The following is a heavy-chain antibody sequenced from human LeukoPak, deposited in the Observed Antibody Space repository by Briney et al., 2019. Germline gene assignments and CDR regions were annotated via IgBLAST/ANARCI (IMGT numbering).Heavy chain of an antibody. V-gene: IGHV4-59*08. CDR1: GGSFSGYY. J-gene: IGHJ4*02. Sequence: SETLSLTCAVYGGSFSGYYWSWIRQPPGKGLEWIGYIYYSGSTYYNPSLKSRVTISVDTSKNQLSLKLSSVTAADTAVYYCAGHHPRNTVDFWGQGTLVTVSS. D-gene: IGHD2-8*02. CDR2: IYYSGST. CDR3: AGHHPRNTVDF.